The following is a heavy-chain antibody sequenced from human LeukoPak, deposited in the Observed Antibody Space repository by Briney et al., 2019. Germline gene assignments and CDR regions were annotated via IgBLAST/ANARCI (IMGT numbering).Heavy chain of an antibody. CDR1: GGSISSYY. J-gene: IGHJ3*02. Sequence: SETLSLTCTVSGGSISSYYWSWIRQPPGKGLEWIGYIYYSGSTNYNPSLTSRVTISVDTSKNQFSLKLSSVTAADTAVYYCARFLPGAFDIWGQGTMVTVSS. V-gene: IGHV4-59*01. CDR2: IYYSGST. CDR3: ARFLPGAFDI. D-gene: IGHD2/OR15-2a*01.